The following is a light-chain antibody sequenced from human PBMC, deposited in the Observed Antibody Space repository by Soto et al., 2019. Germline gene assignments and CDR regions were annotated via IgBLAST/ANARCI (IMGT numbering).Light chain of an antibody. J-gene: IGKJ1*01. CDR2: GAS. Sequence: IVMTQSPATLSVSPRERATLSGRARQSVSSNSAWYQHKPGQAPSLLIYGASTSPTGIPDGFSGSGSGTELTLTISRLPSEDFAVYFCQQYNNWPGTFGQGTKVEIK. V-gene: IGKV3-15*01. CDR3: QQYNNWPGT. CDR1: QSVSSN.